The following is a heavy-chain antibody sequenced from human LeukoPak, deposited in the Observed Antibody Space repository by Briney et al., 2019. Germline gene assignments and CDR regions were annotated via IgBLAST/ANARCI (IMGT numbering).Heavy chain of an antibody. D-gene: IGHD3-16*02. J-gene: IGHJ4*02. V-gene: IGHV4-39*07. Sequence: SETLSLTCTVSGGSISSSSYYWGWIRQPPGKGLEWIGSIYYSGSTYYNPSLKSRVTISVDTSKNQFSLKLSSVTAADTAVYYCARNGLRLGELSKWGQGTLVTVSS. CDR1: GGSISSSSYY. CDR3: ARNGLRLGELSK. CDR2: IYYSGST.